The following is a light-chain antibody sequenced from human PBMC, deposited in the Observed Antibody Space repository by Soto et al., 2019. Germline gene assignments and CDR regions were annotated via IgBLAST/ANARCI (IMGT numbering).Light chain of an antibody. CDR2: EVN. J-gene: IGLJ1*01. CDR3: TSYTGSSTPYV. Sequence: QSALTQAASVSGSPGQSITISCTGTSSDVGTYNYVSWYQQHPDKAPKLIIYEVNNRPSGVSNRFSGSKSGNTASLTISGLQAEDEADYYCTSYTGSSTPYVFGTGTKLIVL. V-gene: IGLV2-14*01. CDR1: SSDVGTYNY.